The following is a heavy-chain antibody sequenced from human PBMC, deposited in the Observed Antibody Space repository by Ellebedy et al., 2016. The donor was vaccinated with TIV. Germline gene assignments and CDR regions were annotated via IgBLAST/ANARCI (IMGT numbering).Heavy chain of an antibody. CDR2: IKQDGSDK. J-gene: IGHJ2*01. CDR1: GFTFATYW. V-gene: IGHV3-7*03. CDR3: AKGRWGGVVPASQAYWYFDL. Sequence: GGSLRLSXAASGFTFATYWMGWVRQAPGKGLEWVANIKQDGSDKYYVDSVKGRFTISRDNAKNSLYLQMNSLRAEDTAIYSCAKGRWGGVVPASQAYWYFDLWGRGTLVTVSS. D-gene: IGHD2-2*01.